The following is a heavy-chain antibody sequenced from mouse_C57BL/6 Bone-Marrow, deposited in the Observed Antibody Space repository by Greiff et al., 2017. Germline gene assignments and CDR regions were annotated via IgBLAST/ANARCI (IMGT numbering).Heavy chain of an antibody. CDR1: GYTFTSYW. CDR2: IHPNSGST. Sequence: QVQLQQPGAELVKPGASVKLSCKASGYTFTSYWMHWVKQRPGQGLEWIGMIHPNSGSTNYNEKFKSKATLTVDKSSSTAYMQLSSLTSEDSAVYYCARWGITGRLVSYYAMDYWGQGTSVTVAS. V-gene: IGHV1-64*01. J-gene: IGHJ4*01. CDR3: ARWGITGRLVSYYAMDY. D-gene: IGHD2-4*01.